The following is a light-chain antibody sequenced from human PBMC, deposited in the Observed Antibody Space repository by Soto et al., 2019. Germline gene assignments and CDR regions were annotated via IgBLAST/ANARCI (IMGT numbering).Light chain of an antibody. Sequence: DVVLTQSPLSLPVTPGEPASISSRSSQSLPYRNGYNYLDWYLQQPRQYPQLXIYLGANRASGGLERFSGSGSCAAFSLQIIRGEDADDGVYYCMQGLQTPPITVGQGTRLEIK. V-gene: IGKV2-28*01. CDR2: LGA. J-gene: IGKJ5*01. CDR1: QSLPYRNGYNY. CDR3: MQGLQTPPIT.